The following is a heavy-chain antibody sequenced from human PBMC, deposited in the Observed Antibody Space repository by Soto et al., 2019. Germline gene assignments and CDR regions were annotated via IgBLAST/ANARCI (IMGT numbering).Heavy chain of an antibody. CDR2: LNQDGSEK. J-gene: IGHJ4*02. V-gene: IGHV3-7*03. CDR3: ARDFHYYDSGGYYFFDN. Sequence: WGSLRLSCAASGFTFISYWMIFFRHSPFKGPEWVANLNQDGSEKYYVDSVKGRFTISRDNAKNSLYLQMYSLRAEDTAVYYCARDFHYYDSGGYYFFDNWGQGTLVTVSS. D-gene: IGHD3-22*01. CDR1: GFTFISYW.